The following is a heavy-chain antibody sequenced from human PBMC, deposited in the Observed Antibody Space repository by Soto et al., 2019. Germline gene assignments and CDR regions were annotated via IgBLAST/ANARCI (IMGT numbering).Heavy chain of an antibody. Sequence: QVQLVQSGGEVKRPGASVQVSCKTSGYTFSNYGITWVRQAPGQPLEWLGWISLYSDGTNYAQKFQGSVSMTTATSTTTAYMELRSRRSDDTAVYYCARVVPGAEAWFGPWGQGTLVTVSS. D-gene: IGHD2-2*01. J-gene: IGHJ5*02. CDR3: ARVVPGAEAWFGP. CDR1: GYTFSNYG. V-gene: IGHV1-18*01. CDR2: ISLYSDGT.